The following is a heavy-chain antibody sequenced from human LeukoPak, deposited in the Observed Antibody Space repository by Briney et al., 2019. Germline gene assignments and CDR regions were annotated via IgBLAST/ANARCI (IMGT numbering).Heavy chain of an antibody. CDR2: IYYSGST. CDR3: ARGTGIAAAGTSWFDP. CDR1: GGSISSGGFY. V-gene: IGHV4-39*07. Sequence: PSETLSLTCTVSGGSISSGGFYWSWIRQPAGKGLEWIGRIYYSGSTYYNPSLKSRVTISVDTSKNQFSLKLSSVTAADTAVYYCARGTGIAAAGTSWFDPWGQGTLVTVSS. D-gene: IGHD6-13*01. J-gene: IGHJ5*02.